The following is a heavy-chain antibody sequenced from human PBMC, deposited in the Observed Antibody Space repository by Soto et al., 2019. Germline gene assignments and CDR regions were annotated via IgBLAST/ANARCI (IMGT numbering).Heavy chain of an antibody. D-gene: IGHD3-22*01. Sequence: SETLSLTCIVSGGSLSSHFWAWIRQPPGKGLEWVGYIFYTGITNYNPSLQSRVSISVDTSKERFSLTLNSVTAADTAVYYCARGGYDFSGVNFDEGFDFWGQGIPVTVSS. V-gene: IGHV4-59*11. CDR1: GGSLSSHF. CDR3: ARGGYDFSGVNFDEGFDF. CDR2: IFYTGIT. J-gene: IGHJ3*01.